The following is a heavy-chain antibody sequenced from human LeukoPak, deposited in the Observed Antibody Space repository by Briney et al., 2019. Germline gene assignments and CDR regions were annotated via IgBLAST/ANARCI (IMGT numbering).Heavy chain of an antibody. CDR3: AEDWAGHFPY. Sequence: GGSLRLSCAASGFTFSSYAMSWVRQAPGKGLEWVSTISGTGGSTSYADSVKGRFTISRDNSKNTLYLQMNSLSAEDTAVYYCAEDWAGHFPYWGQGTLVTVSS. V-gene: IGHV3-23*01. D-gene: IGHD3-16*01. CDR2: ISGTGGST. J-gene: IGHJ4*02. CDR1: GFTFSSYA.